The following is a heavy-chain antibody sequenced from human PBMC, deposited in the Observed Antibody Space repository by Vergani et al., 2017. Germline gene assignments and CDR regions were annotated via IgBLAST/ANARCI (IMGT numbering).Heavy chain of an antibody. D-gene: IGHD6-19*01. CDR3: ARQRPGSGWSPGDFDD. J-gene: IGHJ4*02. CDR1: ADSLSSGSYY. V-gene: IGHV4-39*01. Sequence: QLQLQQSGPGLVKPSETLFLPCPVSADSLSSGSYYWCSIRQPPGKSLECIWSIYYSRLTYYTPSLKSRVAISVDTSKNQFSLKVTSVAAADTAVYFCARQRPGSGWSPGDFDDWGQGILVTVSS. CDR2: IYYSRLT.